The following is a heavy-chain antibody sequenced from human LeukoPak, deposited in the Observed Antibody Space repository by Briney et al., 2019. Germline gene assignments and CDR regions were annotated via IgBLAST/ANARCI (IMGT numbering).Heavy chain of an antibody. D-gene: IGHD3-16*02. CDR3: ATRGDLSWFGALRH. V-gene: IGHV3-7*01. CDR2: IRQDGRET. Sequence: PGGSLRLSCVVSGFTFSNYWMDCVRQAPGKGLEWVAFIRQDGRETDYAGSVKGRFTISRDNAKNSLYLQMNNLRVEDTAVYYCATRGDLSWFGALRHWSQGTVVTVSS. CDR1: GFTFSNYW. J-gene: IGHJ4*02.